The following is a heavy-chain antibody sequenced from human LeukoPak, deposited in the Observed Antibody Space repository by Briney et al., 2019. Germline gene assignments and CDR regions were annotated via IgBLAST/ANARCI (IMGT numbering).Heavy chain of an antibody. J-gene: IGHJ4*02. CDR3: ATLTTVVTAYYFDY. CDR2: IFHTGST. CDR1: GDSISSGNY. V-gene: IGHV4-38-2*02. Sequence: SETLSLTCTVSGDSISSGNYWGWIRQPPGKGLEWIGSIFHTGSTYFNLSLKSRVTISVDTSKSQFSLKLTSVTAADTAVYYCATLTTVVTAYYFDYWGQGTLVTVSS. D-gene: IGHD4-23*01.